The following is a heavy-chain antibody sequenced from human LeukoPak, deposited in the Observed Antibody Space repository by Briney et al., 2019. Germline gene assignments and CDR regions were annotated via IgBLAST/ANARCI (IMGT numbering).Heavy chain of an antibody. CDR3: ARDGPYCSSTSCYAAWFDP. Sequence: PGGSLRLSCAPSGFTFSSDSMNWVRQAPGKGPEWGSSISSSISYIYYADSVKGRFTISRDNAKNSLYLQMNSLRAEDTAVYYCARDGPYCSSTSCYAAWFDPWGQGTLVTVSS. CDR1: GFTFSSDS. D-gene: IGHD2-2*01. V-gene: IGHV3-21*01. CDR2: ISSSISYI. J-gene: IGHJ5*02.